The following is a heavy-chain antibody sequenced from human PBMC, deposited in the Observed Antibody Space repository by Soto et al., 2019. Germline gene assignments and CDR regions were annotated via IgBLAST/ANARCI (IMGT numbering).Heavy chain of an antibody. CDR3: ARARYPIYTDYYYGMDV. Sequence: PGGSLRLSCAASGFTFSSYAMHWVRQAPGKGLEWVAVISYDGSNKYYADSVKGRFTISRDNSKNTLYLQMNSLRAEDTAVYYCARARYPIYTDYYYGMDVWGQGTTVTVSS. CDR2: ISYDGSNK. V-gene: IGHV3-30-3*01. J-gene: IGHJ6*02. CDR1: GFTFSSYA. D-gene: IGHD3-16*01.